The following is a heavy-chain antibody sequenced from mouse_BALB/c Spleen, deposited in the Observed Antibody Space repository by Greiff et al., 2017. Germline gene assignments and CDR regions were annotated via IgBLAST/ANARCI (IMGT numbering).Heavy chain of an antibody. Sequence: DVLLVESGGGLVQPGGSLKLSCAASGFTFSSYSMSWVRQTPEKRLEWVAYISNGGGSTYYPDTVKGRFTISRNNSRNTLYLQMSSLKSEDTAMYYCTRPWDYGKYDAMDYWGQGTSVTVSA. D-gene: IGHD2-1*01. V-gene: IGHV5-12-2*01. J-gene: IGHJ4*01. CDR3: TRPWDYGKYDAMDY. CDR2: ISNGGGST. CDR1: GFTFSSYS.